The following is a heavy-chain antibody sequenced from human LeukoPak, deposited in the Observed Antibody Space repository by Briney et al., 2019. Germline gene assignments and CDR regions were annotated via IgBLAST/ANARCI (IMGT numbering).Heavy chain of an antibody. CDR3: ARPHIVVVPAAILDHDAFDI. V-gene: IGHV3-7*01. J-gene: IGHJ3*02. Sequence: GGSLRLSCAASGFTVSSYWMSWVRQAPGKGLEWVANIKQDGSEKYYVDSVKGRFTISRDNAKNSLYLQMNSLRAEDTAVSYCARPHIVVVPAAILDHDAFDIWGQGTMVTVSS. CDR1: GFTVSSYW. CDR2: IKQDGSEK. D-gene: IGHD2-2*01.